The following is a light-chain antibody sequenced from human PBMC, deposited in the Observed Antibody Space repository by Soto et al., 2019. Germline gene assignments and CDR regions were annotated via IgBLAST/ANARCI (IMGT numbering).Light chain of an antibody. Sequence: QSALTQPHSASGTPGQRVTISCSGSSSNIGTSSVHWFQQLPGTAPKLLISTTNQRPSGVPERFSGSKSGTSASLAISGLNLEDGANYYWAAGEASLMGQVLGTGTKVTV. CDR3: AAGEASLMGQV. CDR2: TTN. V-gene: IGLV1-44*01. J-gene: IGLJ1*01. CDR1: SSNIGTSS.